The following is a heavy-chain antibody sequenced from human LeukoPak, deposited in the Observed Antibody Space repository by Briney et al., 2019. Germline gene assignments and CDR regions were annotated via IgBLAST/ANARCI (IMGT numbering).Heavy chain of an antibody. CDR1: GYTFTSYY. Sequence: ASVKVSCKASGYTFTSYYMHWVRQAPGQGLEWMGIINPSGGSTSYAQKFQGRVTMTRDTSTSTVYMELSSLRSEDTAVYYCARDIPDYYDSSGSPFDIWGQGTMVTVSS. D-gene: IGHD3-22*01. V-gene: IGHV1-46*01. J-gene: IGHJ3*02. CDR3: ARDIPDYYDSSGSPFDI. CDR2: INPSGGST.